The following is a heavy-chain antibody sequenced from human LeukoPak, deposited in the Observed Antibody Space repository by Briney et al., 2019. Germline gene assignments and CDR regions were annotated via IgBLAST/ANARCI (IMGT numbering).Heavy chain of an antibody. Sequence: SETLSLTCAVDGGSFSGYYWSWIRQPPGKGLEWIGEINHSGSTNYNPSLKSRVTISVDTSKNQFSLKLSSVTAADTAVYYCRIVVVVAATISGPDDYWGQGTLVTVSS. CDR2: INHSGST. D-gene: IGHD2-15*01. CDR1: GGSFSGYY. CDR3: RIVVVVAATISGPDDY. J-gene: IGHJ4*02. V-gene: IGHV4-34*01.